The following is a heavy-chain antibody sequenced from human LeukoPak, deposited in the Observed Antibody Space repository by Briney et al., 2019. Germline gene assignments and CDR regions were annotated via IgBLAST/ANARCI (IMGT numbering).Heavy chain of an antibody. CDR1: GFTFSSYG. CDR3: AKEKVEGVFDY. J-gene: IGHJ4*02. V-gene: IGHV3-30*02. CDR2: IRYDGSNK. D-gene: IGHD2-15*01. Sequence: GGSLRLSCAASGFTFSSYGMHWVRQAPGKGLEWVAFIRYDGSNKYYVDSVKGRFTISRDDSKNTLYLHMNSLRVEDTAVYFCAKEKVEGVFDYWGRGTLVTVSS.